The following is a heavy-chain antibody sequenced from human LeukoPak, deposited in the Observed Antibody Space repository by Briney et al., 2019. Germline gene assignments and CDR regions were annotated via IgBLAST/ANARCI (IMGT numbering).Heavy chain of an antibody. CDR2: MNPTSGNT. CDR3: ARGFYAGERSGYNKEFDL. CDR1: GYTFTTYD. D-gene: IGHD5-24*01. Sequence: ASVKVSCKASGYTFTTYDINWMRQVSGQGLEWMGWMNPTSGNTGYAQKIQGRVTMTRDTSTSTAYMELSSLTSEDTALYYCARGFYAGERSGYNKEFDLWGQGTLVTVSS. J-gene: IGHJ4*02. V-gene: IGHV1-8*01.